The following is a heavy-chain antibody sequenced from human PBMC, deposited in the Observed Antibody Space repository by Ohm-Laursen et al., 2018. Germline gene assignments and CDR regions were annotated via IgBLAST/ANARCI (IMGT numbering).Heavy chain of an antibody. CDR3: ASHPAYYDILTGYYTNYGMDV. CDR1: GGSISSYY. CDR2: IYYSGST. Sequence: SETLSLTCTVSGGSISSYYWSWIRQPPGKGLEWIGYIYYSGSTNYNPSLKSRVTISVDTSKNQFSLKLSSVTAADTAVYYCASHPAYYDILTGYYTNYGMDVWGQGATVTVSS. V-gene: IGHV4-59*08. J-gene: IGHJ6*02. D-gene: IGHD3-9*01.